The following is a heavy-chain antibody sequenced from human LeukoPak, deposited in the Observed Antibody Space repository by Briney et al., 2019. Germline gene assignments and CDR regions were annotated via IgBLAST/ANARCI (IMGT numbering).Heavy chain of an antibody. CDR2: INPNSGGT. Sequence: GASVKVSCKASGYTFTGYYMHWVRQAPGQGLEWMGWINPNSGGTNYAQKFQGRVTMTRDTSISTAYMELNSLRAEDTAVYYCARDRTGYSGYDSASGFFDYWGQGTLVTVSS. D-gene: IGHD5-12*01. CDR3: ARDRTGYSGYDSASGFFDY. CDR1: GYTFTGYY. V-gene: IGHV1-2*02. J-gene: IGHJ4*02.